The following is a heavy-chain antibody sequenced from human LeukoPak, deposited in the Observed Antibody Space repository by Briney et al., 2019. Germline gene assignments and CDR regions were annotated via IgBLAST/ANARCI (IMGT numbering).Heavy chain of an antibody. CDR2: ISYDGSNK. V-gene: IGHV3-30*18. Sequence: GRSLRLSCAASGFTFSNYGMDWVRQAPGKGLEWVAVISYDGSNKYYADSVKGRFTISRDNSKNTLYLQMNSLRAEDTAVYYCAKDGVGASVDYWGQGTLVAVSS. J-gene: IGHJ4*02. CDR3: AKDGVGASVDY. CDR1: GFTFSNYG. D-gene: IGHD1-26*01.